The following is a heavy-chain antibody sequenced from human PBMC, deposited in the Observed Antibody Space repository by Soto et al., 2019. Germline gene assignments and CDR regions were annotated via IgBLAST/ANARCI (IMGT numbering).Heavy chain of an antibody. J-gene: IGHJ5*02. CDR3: AKGHLLTYYYGSGSHNWFDP. Sequence: PGGSLRLSGAASGFTFSSYAMSWVRQAPGKGLEWVSAISGSGGSTYYADSVKGRFTISRDNSKNTLYLQMNSLRAEDTAVYYCAKGHLLTYYYGSGSHNWFDPWGQGTLVTVSS. CDR2: ISGSGGST. D-gene: IGHD3-10*01. V-gene: IGHV3-23*01. CDR1: GFTFSSYA.